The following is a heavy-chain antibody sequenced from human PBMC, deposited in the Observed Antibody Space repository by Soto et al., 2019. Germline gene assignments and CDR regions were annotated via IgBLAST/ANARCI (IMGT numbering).Heavy chain of an antibody. CDR3: AKNPGYYYDSTGYHFDY. Sequence: ETLSLTCIVSGGSISSGGYYWSWVRQAPGKGLEWVSVISGSGGSTHYADSVKGRFTISRDNSKNTLYLQMNSLRAEDTAVYYCAKNPGYYYDSTGYHFDYWGQGTLVTVSS. J-gene: IGHJ4*02. CDR1: GGSISSGGYY. CDR2: ISGSGGST. D-gene: IGHD3-22*01. V-gene: IGHV3-23*01.